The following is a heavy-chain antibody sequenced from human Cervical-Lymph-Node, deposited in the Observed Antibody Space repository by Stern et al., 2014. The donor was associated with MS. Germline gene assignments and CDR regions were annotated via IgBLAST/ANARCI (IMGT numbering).Heavy chain of an antibody. V-gene: IGHV4-31*03. CDR3: ARWGRIAVAGTSGFDY. CDR1: GGSISSGGYY. J-gene: IGHJ4*02. D-gene: IGHD6-19*01. CDR2: IYYSGST. Sequence: QVQLQESGPGLVKPSQTLSLTCTVSGGSISSGGYYWSWIRQHPGKGLEWIGYIYYSGSTYYNPSLKSRVTISVDTSKNQFSLKLSSVTAADTAVYYCARWGRIAVAGTSGFDYWGQGTLVTVSS.